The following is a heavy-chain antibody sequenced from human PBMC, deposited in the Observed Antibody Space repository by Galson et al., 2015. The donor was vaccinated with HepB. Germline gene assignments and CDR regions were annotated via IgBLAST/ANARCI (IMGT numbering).Heavy chain of an antibody. V-gene: IGHV1-69*13. CDR2: IIPIFGSG. CDR3: ARQYDTSGYYAY. J-gene: IGHJ4*02. D-gene: IGHD3-22*01. CDR1: GGTFSSHT. Sequence: SVKVSCKASGGTFSSHTFSWVRQAPGQGPEWMGGIIPIFGSGNYAQKFQGRVTITADESKSTIYVELSNLRSEDTAVYYCARQYDTSGYYAYWGQGTLVTVSS.